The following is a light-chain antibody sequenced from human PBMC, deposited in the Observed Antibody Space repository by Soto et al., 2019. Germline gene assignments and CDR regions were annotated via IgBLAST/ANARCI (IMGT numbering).Light chain of an antibody. CDR3: QTWGTGIHVV. V-gene: IGLV4-69*01. CDR2: LNSDGSH. J-gene: IGLJ2*01. CDR1: SGHSSYA. Sequence: QTVVTQSPSASASLGASVKLTCTRSSGHSSYAIAWHQQQPEKGPRYLMKLNSDGSHSKGDGIPDRFSGSSSGAERYLTISSLQSEDEADYYCQTWGTGIHVVFGGGTKLTVL.